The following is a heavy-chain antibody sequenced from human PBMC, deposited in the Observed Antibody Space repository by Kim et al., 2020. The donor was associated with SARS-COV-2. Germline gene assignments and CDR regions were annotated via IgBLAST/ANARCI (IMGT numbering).Heavy chain of an antibody. V-gene: IGHV7-4-1*02. CDR1: GYTFDDSA. D-gene: IGHD3-3*01. CDR2: INTNTGNP. CDR3: AREREKRDYDSWSGWYYFDY. J-gene: IGHJ4*02. Sequence: ASVKVSCRASGYTFDDSALNWVRQAPGQGLQWMGWINTNTGNPTYAQGFTGRVVFSLDTSVSTAYLEITSLKAEDTAVYYCAREREKRDYDSWSGWYYFDYWGQGTLVTVSS.